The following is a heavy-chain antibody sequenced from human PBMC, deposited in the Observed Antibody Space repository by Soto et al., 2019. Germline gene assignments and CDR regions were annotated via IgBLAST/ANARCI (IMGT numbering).Heavy chain of an antibody. D-gene: IGHD1-1*01. CDR2: IIPIFGTA. V-gene: IGHV1-69*13. J-gene: IGHJ6*02. CDR1: GGTFSSYA. CDR3: ARGSEGTQPSFYYYGMDV. Sequence: GPSVNVSCKASGGTFSSYAISWVRQAPGQGLEWMGGIIPIFGTANYAQKFQGRVTITADESTSTAYMELSSLRSEDTAVYYCARGSEGTQPSFYYYGMDVWGQGTTVTVSS.